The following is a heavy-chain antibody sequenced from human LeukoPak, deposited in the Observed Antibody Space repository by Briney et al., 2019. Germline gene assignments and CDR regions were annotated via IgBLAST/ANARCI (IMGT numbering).Heavy chain of an antibody. Sequence: KPGGSLRLSCAASGFTFSDYYMSWIRQAPGKGLEWVSYISSSGSTIYYADSVKGRFTISRDNSKNTLALQMNSLRVEDTAIYYCTRSGYRHPYHFDSWGQGTLVTVSS. V-gene: IGHV3-11*01. CDR2: ISSSGSTI. J-gene: IGHJ4*02. CDR1: GFTFSDYY. CDR3: TRSGYRHPYHFDS. D-gene: IGHD3-22*01.